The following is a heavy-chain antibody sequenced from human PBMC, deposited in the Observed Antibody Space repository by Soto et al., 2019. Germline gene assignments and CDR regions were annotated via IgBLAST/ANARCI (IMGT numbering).Heavy chain of an antibody. D-gene: IGHD3-3*01. CDR2: IASGGDVI. CDR1: GFTFSSYS. J-gene: IGHJ4*02. V-gene: IGHV3-48*01. CDR3: ASSASGWYSDY. Sequence: EVQLVESGGDLVQPGGSLRLSCAASGFTFSSYSMIWVRQPPGRGLECISYIASGGDVIFQTDSVRGRFTISRDNAKNALNLQLNSLRGEETTVYFCASSASGWYSDYCRLGTMVTVPS.